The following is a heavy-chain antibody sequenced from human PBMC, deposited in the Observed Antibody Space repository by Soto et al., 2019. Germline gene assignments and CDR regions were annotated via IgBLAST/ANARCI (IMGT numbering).Heavy chain of an antibody. CDR1: GVTFDDHG. J-gene: IGHJ4*02. CDR2: ISWNSGSI. D-gene: IGHD3-9*01. CDR3: VRDTSSGWHLKDH. V-gene: IGHV3-9*01. Sequence: EVDLVESGGGLAQPGRSLRLSCVASGVTFDDHGMHWVRQIPGRGREWVSGISWNSGSIGYAESVKGRFTIFRDNAKNSLYLEMNSLRQEDTALYYCVRDTSSGWHLKDHWGQGVQVSVSS.